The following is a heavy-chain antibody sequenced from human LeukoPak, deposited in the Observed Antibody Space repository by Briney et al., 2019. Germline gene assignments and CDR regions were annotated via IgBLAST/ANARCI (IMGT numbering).Heavy chain of an antibody. D-gene: IGHD3-3*01. Sequence: GASVKVSRKASGGTFSSYAISWVRQAPGQGLEWMGRIIPILGIANYAQKFQGRVTITADKSTSTAYMELSSLRSEDTAVYYCARDSQIFGVVIPYYYYGMDVWGQGTTVTVSS. V-gene: IGHV1-69*04. J-gene: IGHJ6*02. CDR2: IIPILGIA. CDR1: GGTFSSYA. CDR3: ARDSQIFGVVIPYYYYGMDV.